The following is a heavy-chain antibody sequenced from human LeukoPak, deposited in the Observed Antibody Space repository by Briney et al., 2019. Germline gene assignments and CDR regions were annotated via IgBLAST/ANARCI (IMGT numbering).Heavy chain of an antibody. D-gene: IGHD1-26*01. V-gene: IGHV3-30*18. Sequence: GGSLRLSCAASGFTFSSYGMHWVRQAPGKGLEWVAVISYDGSNKYYADSVKGRFTISRNNSKNTLYLQMNSLRAEDTAVYYCAKDLSYYSTAWFDYWGQGTLVTVSS. CDR3: AKDLSYYSTAWFDY. J-gene: IGHJ4*02. CDR2: ISYDGSNK. CDR1: GFTFSSYG.